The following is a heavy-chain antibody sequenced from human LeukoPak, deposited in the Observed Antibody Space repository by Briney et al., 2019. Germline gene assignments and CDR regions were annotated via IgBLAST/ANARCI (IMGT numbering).Heavy chain of an antibody. CDR2: IYHSGST. CDR3: ARVVQSTDSSGFYLPEYFQH. Sequence: SETLSLTCTVSGGSISSYYWGWIRQPPGKGLEWIGSIYHSGSTYYNPSLKSRVTISVDTSKNQFSLKLRSVTAADTAVYYCARVVQSTDSSGFYLPEYFQHWGQGTLVTVSS. CDR1: GGSISSYY. V-gene: IGHV4-38-2*02. D-gene: IGHD3-22*01. J-gene: IGHJ1*01.